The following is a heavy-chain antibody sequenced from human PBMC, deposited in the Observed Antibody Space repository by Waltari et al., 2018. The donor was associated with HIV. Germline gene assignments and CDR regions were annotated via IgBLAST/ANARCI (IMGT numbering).Heavy chain of an antibody. Sequence: QVQLVQSGAAVKNPGSSVRVSCKTSGGTFSSHKISWVRQAPGQGLEWMGGIIPFFGSANYAQKFQGRVTIAADKSTSTVYMYLSSLRSDDTAVYYCARDLGYCNSYTCGPFDYWGQGTLVTVSS. CDR1: GGTFSSHK. CDR2: IIPFFGSA. CDR3: ARDLGYCNSYTCGPFDY. D-gene: IGHD2-2*01. J-gene: IGHJ4*02. V-gene: IGHV1-69*14.